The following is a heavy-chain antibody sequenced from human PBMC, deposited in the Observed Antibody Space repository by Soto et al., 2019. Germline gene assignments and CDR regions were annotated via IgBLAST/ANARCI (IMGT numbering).Heavy chain of an antibody. D-gene: IGHD5-12*01. CDR1: GGTFSSYA. CDR2: IIPIFGTA. J-gene: IGHJ6*02. V-gene: IGHV1-69*13. Sequence: ASVKVSCKASGGTFSSYAISWVRQAPGQGLEWMGGIIPIFGTANYAQKFQGRVTITADESTSTAYMELSSLRSEDTAVYYCARGGSGYDYNYYYYGMDVWGQGTTVTVSS. CDR3: ARGGSGYDYNYYYYGMDV.